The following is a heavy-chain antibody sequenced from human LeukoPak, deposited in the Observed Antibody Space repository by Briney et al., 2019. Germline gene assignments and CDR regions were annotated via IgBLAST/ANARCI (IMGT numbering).Heavy chain of an antibody. D-gene: IGHD4-23*01. Sequence: ASVKVSCKASGYTFTSYYMHWVRQAPGQGLEWMGIINPSGGSTSYAQELQGRVNMTRDTSTRTVYIELSSLRSEDTAVYYCARDRDGNSTFDYWGQGTLVTVSS. J-gene: IGHJ4*02. V-gene: IGHV1-46*01. CDR3: ARDRDGNSTFDY. CDR1: GYTFTSYY. CDR2: INPSGGST.